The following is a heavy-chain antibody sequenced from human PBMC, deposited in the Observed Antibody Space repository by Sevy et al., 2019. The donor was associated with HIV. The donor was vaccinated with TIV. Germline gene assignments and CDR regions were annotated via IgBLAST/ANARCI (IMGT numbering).Heavy chain of an antibody. CDR1: GDTFSTYG. CDR3: AREGGGGTSGDHDAFDI. Sequence: ASVKVSCKASGDTFSTYGLSWVRQAPGQGLEWVGGIIPIFGTPNYAQKFQGRVTITADESGSTAYMELSSLRSEDTAVYYGAREGGGGTSGDHDAFDIWGHGTLVTVSS. J-gene: IGHJ3*02. V-gene: IGHV1-69*13. D-gene: IGHD1-26*01. CDR2: IIPIFGTP.